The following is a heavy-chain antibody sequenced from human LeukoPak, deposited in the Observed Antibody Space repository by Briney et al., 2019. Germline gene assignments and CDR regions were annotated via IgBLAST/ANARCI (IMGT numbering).Heavy chain of an antibody. V-gene: IGHV4-59*01. Sequence: PSETLSLTCTVSGGSISSYYWSWIRQPPGKGLEWIGYIYYSGSTNYNPSLKSRVTVSVDTSKNQFSLKLSSVTAADTAVYYCAREDYYDRSGYSYWGQGTLVTVSS. CDR2: IYYSGST. D-gene: IGHD3-22*01. J-gene: IGHJ4*02. CDR1: GGSISSYY. CDR3: AREDYYDRSGYSY.